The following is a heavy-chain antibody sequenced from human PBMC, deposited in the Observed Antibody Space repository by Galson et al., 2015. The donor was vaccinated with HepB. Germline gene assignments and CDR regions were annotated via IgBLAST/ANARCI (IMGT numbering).Heavy chain of an antibody. D-gene: IGHD3-10*01. V-gene: IGHV3-64D*06. CDR1: GFTFSSYA. J-gene: IGHJ6*02. CDR3: VKDISYYYGSENYYYYGMDV. Sequence: SLRLSCAASGFTFSSYAMHWVRQAPGKGLEYVSAISSNGGSTYYADSVKGRSTISRDNSKNTLYLQMSSLGAEDTAVYYCVKDISYYYGSENYYYYGMDVWGQGTTVTVSS. CDR2: ISSNGGST.